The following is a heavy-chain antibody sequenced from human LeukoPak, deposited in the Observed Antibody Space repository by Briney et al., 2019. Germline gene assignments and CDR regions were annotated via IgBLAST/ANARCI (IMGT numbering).Heavy chain of an antibody. V-gene: IGHV4-38-2*01. J-gene: IGHJ4*02. CDR2: IYTSGST. CDR1: DYSISSIYY. Sequence: PSETLSLTCAVSDYSISSIYYWGWIRQPPGKGLEWIGRIYTSGSTNYNPSLKSRVTISVDTSKNQFSLKLSSVTAADTAVYYCARLRLGELSLYQYYFDYWGQGTLVTVSS. D-gene: IGHD3-16*02. CDR3: ARLRLGELSLYQYYFDY.